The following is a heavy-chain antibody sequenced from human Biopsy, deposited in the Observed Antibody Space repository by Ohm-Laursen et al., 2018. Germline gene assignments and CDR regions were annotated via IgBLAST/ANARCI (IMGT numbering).Heavy chain of an antibody. CDR2: INRSGET. V-gene: IGHV4-34*08. CDR1: GATFSDYY. CDR3: GNEVYGRDY. D-gene: IGHD4-17*01. J-gene: IGHJ4*02. Sequence: PGTLSLTCTVYGATFSDYYWSWIRQPPGKGLEWIGQINRSGETKYNPSLQSRVTISAEMSKNQFSLKLRSLTAADTAIYYCGNEVYGRDYWGQGARVTVSS.